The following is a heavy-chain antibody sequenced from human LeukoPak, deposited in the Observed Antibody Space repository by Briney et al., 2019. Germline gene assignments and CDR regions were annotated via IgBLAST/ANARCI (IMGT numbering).Heavy chain of an antibody. CDR3: AREPALDSSRFSAEKEIDY. CDR2: IIPILGIA. Sequence: SVKVSFKASGGTFSSYTISWVRQAPGQGLEWMGRIIPILGIANYAQKFQGRVTITADKSTSTAYMELSSPRSEDTAVYYCAREPALDSSRFSAEKEIDYWGQGTLVTVSS. D-gene: IGHD3-22*01. V-gene: IGHV1-69*04. J-gene: IGHJ4*02. CDR1: GGTFSSYT.